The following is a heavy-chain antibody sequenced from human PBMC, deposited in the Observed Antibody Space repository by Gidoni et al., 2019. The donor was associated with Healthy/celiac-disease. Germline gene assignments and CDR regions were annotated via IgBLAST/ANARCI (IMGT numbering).Heavy chain of an antibody. D-gene: IGHD3-22*01. V-gene: IGHV3-64D*09. CDR2: ISSNGGST. CDR3: VPGGYYYDSSGYYYGY. J-gene: IGHJ4*02. Sequence: EVQLVESGGGLVHPGGSLRLSCSASGSTFSSYAMHWVRQAPGKGLEYVSDISSNGGSTYYADSGKGRFTITRDNSKNTLYRKMSSLRAEDTAVYYCVPGGYYYDSSGYYYGYWGQGTLVTVSS. CDR1: GSTFSSYA.